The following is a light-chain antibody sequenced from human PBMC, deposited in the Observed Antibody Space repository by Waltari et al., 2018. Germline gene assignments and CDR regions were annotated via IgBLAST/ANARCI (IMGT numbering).Light chain of an antibody. CDR1: QGISSN. CDR2: AAS. J-gene: IGKJ2*01. V-gene: IGKV1-9*01. Sequence: IQLTQSPSSLSASVGARVTITCLASQGISSNLAWYQQKPGKAPELLIFAASTLQSGVPSRFSGSGSGTDFTLTISSLQPEDFATYYCQQLSIYPYTFGQGTKLEIE. CDR3: QQLSIYPYT.